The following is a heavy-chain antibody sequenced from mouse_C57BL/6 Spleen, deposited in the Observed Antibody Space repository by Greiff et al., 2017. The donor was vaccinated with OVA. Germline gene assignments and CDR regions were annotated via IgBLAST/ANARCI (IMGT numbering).Heavy chain of an antibody. CDR1: GYSITSGYY. CDR3: ARVDYYGSSYLDY. D-gene: IGHD1-1*01. V-gene: IGHV3-6*01. J-gene: IGHJ2*01. CDR2: ISYDGSN. Sequence: EVKVEESGPGLVKPSQSLSLTCSVTGYSITSGYYWNWIRQFPGNKLEWMGYISYDGSNNYNPSLKNRISITRDTSKNQFFLKLNSVTTEDTATYYCARVDYYGSSYLDYWGQGTTLTVSS.